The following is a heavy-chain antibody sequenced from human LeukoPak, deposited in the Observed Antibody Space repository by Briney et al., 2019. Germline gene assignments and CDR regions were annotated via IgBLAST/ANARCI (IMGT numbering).Heavy chain of an antibody. Sequence: SETLSLTCTVSGGSISSYYWSWIRQPAGKGLEWIGRIYTSGSTNYNPSLKSRVTMSVDTSKNQFSLKLSSVTAADTAVYYCARDSMGYCSSTSCYNYYYYYMDVWGKGTTVTVSS. V-gene: IGHV4-4*07. CDR1: GGSISSYY. CDR3: ARDSMGYCSSTSCYNYYYYYMDV. CDR2: IYTSGST. J-gene: IGHJ6*03. D-gene: IGHD2-2*02.